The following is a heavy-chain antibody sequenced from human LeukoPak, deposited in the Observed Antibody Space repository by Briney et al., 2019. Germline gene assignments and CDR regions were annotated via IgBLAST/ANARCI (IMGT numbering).Heavy chain of an antibody. J-gene: IGHJ4*02. CDR1: GFTFSSYA. CDR2: ISYDGSNK. D-gene: IGHD5-18*01. Sequence: PGGSLRLSCAASGFTFSSYAMHWVRQAPGKGLEWVAVISYDGSNKYYADSVKGRFTISRDNSKNTLYLQMNSLRAEDTAVYYCARDGDTAMVTFDYWGQGTLVTVSS. V-gene: IGHV3-30-3*01. CDR3: ARDGDTAMVTFDY.